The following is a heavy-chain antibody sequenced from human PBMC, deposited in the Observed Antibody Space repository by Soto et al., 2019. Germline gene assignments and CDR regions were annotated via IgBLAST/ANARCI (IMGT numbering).Heavy chain of an antibody. Sequence: SETLSLTCTVSGGSISSSSYYWGWIRQPPGKGLEWIGSIYYSGSTYYNPSLKSRVTISVDTSKNQFSLKLSSVTAADTAVHYCARLAITMIVVVLDDAFDVWGQGTMVTVS. D-gene: IGHD3-22*01. CDR3: ARLAITMIVVVLDDAFDV. J-gene: IGHJ3*01. CDR1: GGSISSSSYY. CDR2: IYYSGST. V-gene: IGHV4-39*01.